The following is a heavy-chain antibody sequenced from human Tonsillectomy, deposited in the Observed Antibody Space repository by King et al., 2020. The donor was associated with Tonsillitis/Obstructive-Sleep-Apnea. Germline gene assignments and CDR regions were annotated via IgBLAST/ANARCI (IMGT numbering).Heavy chain of an antibody. CDR1: GFPFSSYG. CDR2: ISYDGSNK. CDR3: AKVLPDWWLSGFDY. J-gene: IGHJ4*02. D-gene: IGHD2-8*02. V-gene: IGHV3-30*18. Sequence: VQLVESGGGVVQPGRSLRLSCAASGFPFSSYGMHWVRQAPGKGLEWVAGISYDGSNKYFTDSVKGRFTISRDNSKNTLYLQMNSLRPEDTAVYYCAKVLPDWWLSGFDYWGQGTLVTVSS.